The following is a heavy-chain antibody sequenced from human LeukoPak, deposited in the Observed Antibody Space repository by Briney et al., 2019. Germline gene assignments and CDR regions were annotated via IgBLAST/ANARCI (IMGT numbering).Heavy chain of an antibody. CDR3: ARTYYYDSSGYYTLEYYFDY. D-gene: IGHD3-22*01. J-gene: IGHJ4*02. CDR2: ISSSGSTI. V-gene: IGHV3-11*04. CDR1: GFTFSDYY. Sequence: GGSLRLSCAASGFTFSDYYMSWIRQAPGKGLEWVSYISSSGSTIYYADSVKGRFTISGDNAKNSLYLQMNSLRAEDTAVYYCARTYYYDSSGYYTLEYYFDYWGQGTLVTVSS.